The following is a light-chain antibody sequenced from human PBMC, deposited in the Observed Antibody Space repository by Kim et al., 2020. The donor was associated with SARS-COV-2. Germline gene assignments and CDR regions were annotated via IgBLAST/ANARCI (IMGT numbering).Light chain of an antibody. CDR2: GAS. V-gene: IGKV3-20*01. CDR3: HQYGRSPWT. CDR1: HSVICSF. J-gene: IGKJ1*01. Sequence: SPGERANLPCGASHSVICSFLAWYPQKPSQTPRLLIYGASTRATGIPDRFSGSGSGTDFTLTISRLGPEEFAVYYCHQYGRSPWTFGQGTKMDI.